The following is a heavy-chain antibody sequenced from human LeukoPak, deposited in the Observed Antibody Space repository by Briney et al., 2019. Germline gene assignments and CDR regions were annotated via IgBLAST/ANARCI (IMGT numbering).Heavy chain of an antibody. V-gene: IGHV3-23*01. CDR1: GFTFSSYA. Sequence: GGPLRLSCAASGFTFSSYAMSWVRQAPGKGLEWVSAISGSGGSTYYGDSVKGRFTISRDNSKNTLSLQMNSLRVEDTAVYYCARDLAWGAFDYWGQGTLVTVSS. D-gene: IGHD7-27*01. CDR2: ISGSGGST. CDR3: ARDLAWGAFDY. J-gene: IGHJ4*02.